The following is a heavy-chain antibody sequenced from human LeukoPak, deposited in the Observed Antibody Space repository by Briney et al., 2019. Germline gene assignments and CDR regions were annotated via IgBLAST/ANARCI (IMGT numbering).Heavy chain of an antibody. J-gene: IGHJ4*02. D-gene: IGHD3-10*01. Sequence: PGRSLRLSCAASGFTFSSYATSWVRQAPGKXXXWVSAISGSGGSTYYADSVKGRFTISRDNSKYTLYLQMNSLRAEDTAVYYCANPVRGGLAANWGQGTLVTVSS. CDR2: ISGSGGST. V-gene: IGHV3-23*01. CDR3: ANPVRGGLAAN. CDR1: GFTFSSYA.